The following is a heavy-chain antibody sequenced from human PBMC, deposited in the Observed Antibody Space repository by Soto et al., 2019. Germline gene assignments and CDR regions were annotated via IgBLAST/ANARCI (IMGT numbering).Heavy chain of an antibody. CDR1: GGSISSSSYY. CDR3: ARTRGDIVATIRYWYFDL. V-gene: IGHV4-39*01. J-gene: IGHJ2*01. CDR2: IYYSGST. D-gene: IGHD5-12*01. Sequence: QLQLQESGPGLVKPSETLSLTCTVSGGSISSSSYYWGWIRQPPGKGLEWIGSIYYSGSTYYNPSLKSRVTISVDTSKNQFSLKLSSVTAADTAVYYCARTRGDIVATIRYWYFDLWGRGTLVTVSS.